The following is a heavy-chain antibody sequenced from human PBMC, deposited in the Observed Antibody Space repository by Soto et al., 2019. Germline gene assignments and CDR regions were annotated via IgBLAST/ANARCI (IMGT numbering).Heavy chain of an antibody. D-gene: IGHD2-2*01. Sequence: QVQLVQSGAEVKKPGASVRVSCKASGYTFTNYGITWVRQAPGQGLEWMGWISPQNGKTHYAQKLQGRVTMTTDTATSTASMVLRGLRSDDTAIYYCARRPSADWFDPWGQGTLVTVSS. CDR1: GYTFTNYG. CDR2: ISPQNGKT. V-gene: IGHV1-18*01. J-gene: IGHJ5*02. CDR3: ARRPSADWFDP.